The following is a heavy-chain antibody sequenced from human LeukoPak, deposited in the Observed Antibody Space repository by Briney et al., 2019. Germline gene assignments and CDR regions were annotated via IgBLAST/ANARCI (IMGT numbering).Heavy chain of an antibody. J-gene: IGHJ4*02. Sequence: ETLSLTCAVSGGSISSSNWWSWVRQPPGKGLEWIGEIYHSGSTNYNPSLKSRVTISVDKSKNQFSLKLSSVTAADTAVYYCARLYSSSSADDYWGQGTLVTVSS. CDR3: ARLYSSSSADDY. V-gene: IGHV4-4*02. D-gene: IGHD6-6*01. CDR1: GGSISSSNW. CDR2: IYHSGST.